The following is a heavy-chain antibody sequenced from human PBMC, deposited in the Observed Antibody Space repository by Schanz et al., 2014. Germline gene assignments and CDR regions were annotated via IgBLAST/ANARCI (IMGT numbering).Heavy chain of an antibody. CDR3: ARGRGCTGGSCYSWFDL. V-gene: IGHV1-46*01. Sequence: QVQLVQSGAEVKKPGASVKVSCKASGYTFTSDSMHWVRQAPGQGLEWMGMINPSGGSTTYAQQFQGRVTFTADKSTSTAYMELSSLRSEDTAVYYCARGRGCTGGSCYSWFDLWGQGTLVTVAS. J-gene: IGHJ5*02. D-gene: IGHD2-15*01. CDR1: GYTFTSDS. CDR2: INPSGGST.